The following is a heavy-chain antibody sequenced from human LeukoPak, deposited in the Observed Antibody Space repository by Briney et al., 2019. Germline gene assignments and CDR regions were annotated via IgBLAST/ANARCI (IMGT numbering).Heavy chain of an antibody. J-gene: IGHJ6*03. CDR3: ARTRESSSGWYPYYYYYYMDV. D-gene: IGHD6-19*01. Sequence: GASVKVSCMASGYTFTGYYMHWVRQAPGQGLEWMGRINPNSGGTNYAQKFQGRVTMTRDTSISTAYMELSRLRSDDTAVYYCARTRESSSGWYPYYYYYYMDVWGKGTTVTVSS. CDR1: GYTFTGYY. CDR2: INPNSGGT. V-gene: IGHV1-2*06.